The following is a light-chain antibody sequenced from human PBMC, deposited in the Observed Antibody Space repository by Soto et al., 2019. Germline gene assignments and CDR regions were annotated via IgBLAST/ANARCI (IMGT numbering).Light chain of an antibody. Sequence: ESVLTPAPAILSMYPGERATLSCRASQSVSSYFAWYQQKPGQAPRLLIYDASNRATGVPARFSGSGSGTDFTLTISSLVSEDFAVYYCQPGRDSPVTFRQGTKVDIK. J-gene: IGKJ1*01. CDR1: QSVSSY. CDR2: DAS. CDR3: QPGRDSPVT. V-gene: IGKV3-11*01.